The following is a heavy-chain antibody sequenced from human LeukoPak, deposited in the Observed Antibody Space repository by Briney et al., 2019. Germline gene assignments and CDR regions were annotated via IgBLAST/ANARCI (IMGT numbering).Heavy chain of an antibody. Sequence: SETLSPTCTVSGGSISSGSYYWSWIRQPAGKGLEWIGRIYTSGSTNYNPSLKSRVTISVDTSKNQFSLKLSPVTAADTAVYYCARVGYSYGYSYFDYWGQGTLVTVSS. CDR3: ARVGYSYGYSYFDY. CDR2: IYTSGST. CDR1: GGSISSGSYY. J-gene: IGHJ4*02. V-gene: IGHV4-61*02. D-gene: IGHD5-18*01.